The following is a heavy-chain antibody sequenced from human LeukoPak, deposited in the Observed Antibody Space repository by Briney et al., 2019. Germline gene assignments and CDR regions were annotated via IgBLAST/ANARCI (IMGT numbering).Heavy chain of an antibody. CDR3: ARDPAQQQLVTYDY. V-gene: IGHV1-3*01. CDR2: INAGNGNT. D-gene: IGHD6-13*01. J-gene: IGHJ4*02. Sequence: QAPGXXLEWXGWINAGNGNTKYSQKFQGRVTITRDTSASTAYMELSSLRSEDTAVYYCARDPAQQQLVTYDYWGQGTLVTVSS.